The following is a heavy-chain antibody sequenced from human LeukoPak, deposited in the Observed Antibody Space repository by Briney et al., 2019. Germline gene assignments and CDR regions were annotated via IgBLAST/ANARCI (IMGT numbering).Heavy chain of an antibody. J-gene: IGHJ4*02. V-gene: IGHV1-18*01. CDR2: ISAYNGNT. D-gene: IGHD4-23*01. Sequence: GASVKVSCKASGYTFTSYGISWVRQAPGQGLEWMGWISAYNGNTNYAQKFQGRVTMTRNTSISTAYMELSSLRSEDTAVYYCARNDHGGYFDYWGQGTLVTVSS. CDR1: GYTFTSYG. CDR3: ARNDHGGYFDY.